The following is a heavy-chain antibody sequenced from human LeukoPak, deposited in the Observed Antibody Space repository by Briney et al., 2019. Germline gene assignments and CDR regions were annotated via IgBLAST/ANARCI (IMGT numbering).Heavy chain of an antibody. CDR3: ARVGSDYDTSGYYANRFDS. J-gene: IGHJ5*01. CDR1: GYTFTGYF. D-gene: IGHD3-22*01. CDR2: INPDSAGT. Sequence: ASVKVSCKASGYTFTGYFMHWVRQAPGQGLEWMGWINPDSAGTNYAQKFQGRVTMTRDTSISTAYMELSRLRSDDTAVYYCARVGSDYDTSGYYANRFDSWGQGTLVTVSS. V-gene: IGHV1-2*02.